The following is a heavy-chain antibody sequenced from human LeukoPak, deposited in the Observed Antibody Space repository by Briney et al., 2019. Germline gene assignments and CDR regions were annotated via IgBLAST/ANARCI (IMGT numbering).Heavy chain of an antibody. CDR2: IYHSGST. V-gene: IGHV4-30-2*01. J-gene: IGHJ4*02. CDR3: ARGDIVVVPAAILD. D-gene: IGHD2-2*02. CDR1: GGSISSGGYY. Sequence: SETLSLTCTVSGGSISSGGYYWSWIRQPPGKGLEWIGYIYHSGSTYYNPSLKSRVIISVDRSKNQFSLKLSSVTVADTAVYYCARGDIVVVPAAILDWGQGTLVTVSS.